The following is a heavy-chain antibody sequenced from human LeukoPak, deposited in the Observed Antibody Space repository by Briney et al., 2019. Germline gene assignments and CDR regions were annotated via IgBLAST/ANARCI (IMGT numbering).Heavy chain of an antibody. D-gene: IGHD3-22*01. CDR3: ARGGTNYYEATGKYNWIDP. Sequence: ASVKVSCKASGYTFTSYGISWVRQAPGQGLEWMGWISAYNGNTNYAQKLQGRVTMTTDTSTSTAYMELRSLRSDDTAVYYCARGGTNYYEATGKYNWIDPWGQGTLVTVSS. CDR2: ISAYNGNT. CDR1: GYTFTSYG. J-gene: IGHJ5*02. V-gene: IGHV1-18*01.